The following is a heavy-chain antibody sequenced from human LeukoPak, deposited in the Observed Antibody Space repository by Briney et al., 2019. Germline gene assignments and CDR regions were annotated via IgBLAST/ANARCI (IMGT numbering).Heavy chain of an antibody. CDR3: AKSDITMIVVVITTFDY. J-gene: IGHJ4*02. D-gene: IGHD3-22*01. CDR2: IERGTST. V-gene: IGHV3-53*01. Sequence: GGSLRLSCAASGFSIXDXXXTXVXQAPGXXLEWXSTIERGTSTLYAGSVKGRFTISRDNSKNTLYLQMNSLRAEDTAVYYCAKSDITMIVVVITTFDYWGQGTLVTVSS. CDR1: GFSIXDXX.